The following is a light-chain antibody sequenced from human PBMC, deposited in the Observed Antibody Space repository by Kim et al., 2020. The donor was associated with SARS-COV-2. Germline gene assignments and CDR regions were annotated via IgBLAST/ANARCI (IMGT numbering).Light chain of an antibody. V-gene: IGLV3-19*01. J-gene: IGLJ3*02. CDR1: GLRNFF. CDR3: KSRGISGDYWV. Sequence: SSELTQDPAVSVALGQTVRITCQGDGLRNFFASWYQQKPGQAPLLVIYAKNNRPSGIPDRFSGSISGNTASLTITGAQAEDEADYYCKSRGISGDYWVFG. CDR2: AKN.